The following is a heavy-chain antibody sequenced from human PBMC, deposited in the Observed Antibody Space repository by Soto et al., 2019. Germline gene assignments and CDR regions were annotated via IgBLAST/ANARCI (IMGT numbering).Heavy chain of an antibody. D-gene: IGHD3-16*02. CDR3: ARQPPYDYVWGSSRGMYYFEY. CDR2: INPNSGGT. J-gene: IGHJ4*02. CDR1: GYTFTGYY. Sequence: ASVKVSCKASGYTFTGYYMHWVRQAPGQGLEWMGWINPNSGGTNYAQKFQGRGTMTRDTSISTAYMELSRLRSDDTAVYYCARQPPYDYVWGSSRGMYYFEYWRQRTLVSVSS. V-gene: IGHV1-2*02.